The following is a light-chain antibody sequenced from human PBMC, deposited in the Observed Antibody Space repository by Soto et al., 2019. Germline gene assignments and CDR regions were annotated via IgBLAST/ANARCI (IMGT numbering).Light chain of an antibody. Sequence: QSALTQPACVSVSPGQSITISCIGTSSDVGGYNYVSWYQQHPGKAPKLMIYEVSNRPSGVSNRFSGSKSGNTASLTISGLQAEDEADYYCSSYTSSSTLVFGTGTKVTVL. J-gene: IGLJ1*01. V-gene: IGLV2-14*01. CDR3: SSYTSSSTLV. CDR1: SSDVGGYNY. CDR2: EVS.